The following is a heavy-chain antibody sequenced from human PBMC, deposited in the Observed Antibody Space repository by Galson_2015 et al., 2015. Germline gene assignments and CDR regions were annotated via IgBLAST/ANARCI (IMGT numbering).Heavy chain of an antibody. D-gene: IGHD3-9*01. CDR3: ARSLHDILTGYYGRGYFDH. CDR2: ISYDGSNK. CDR1: GFTFSSYA. V-gene: IGHV3-30-3*01. Sequence: SLRLSCAASGFTFSSYALHWVRQAPGKGLEWVAVISYDGSNKNYADSVKGRLTISRDNSLNTLYLEMNSLRDEDTAVYFCARSLHDILTGYYGRGYFDHWGQGTLVTVSS. J-gene: IGHJ4*02.